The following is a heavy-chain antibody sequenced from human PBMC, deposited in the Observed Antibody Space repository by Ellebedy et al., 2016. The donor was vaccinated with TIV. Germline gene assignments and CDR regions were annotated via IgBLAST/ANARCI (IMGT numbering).Heavy chain of an antibody. J-gene: IGHJ6*02. CDR2: INPTGGST. CDR3: ASRSRSGLVAVGNDYYAMDV. CDR1: GYTFTTFY. D-gene: IGHD6-13*01. V-gene: IGHV1-46*01. Sequence: ASVKVSXKASGYTFTTFYMHWVRQAPGQGLEWMGIINPTGGSTTYAQKFQGRVTMTRDTSTSTVYMELSSLRSGDTAVYYCASRSRSGLVAVGNDYYAMDVWGQGTTVTVSS.